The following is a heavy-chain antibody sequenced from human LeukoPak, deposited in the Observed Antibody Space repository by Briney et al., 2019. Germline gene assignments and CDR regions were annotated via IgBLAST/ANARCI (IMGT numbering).Heavy chain of an antibody. CDR1: GFTFSSYS. Sequence: GGSLRLSCAASGFTFSSYSMNWVRQAPGKGLEWVSVIYGGDITYYADSVRGRFTISRDSSKNTLYLQINSLRVEDTAVYFCARDTPAAGTRYFDKWGRGTLVAVSS. CDR3: ARDTPAAGTRYFDK. J-gene: IGHJ4*02. CDR2: IYGGDIT. D-gene: IGHD6-25*01. V-gene: IGHV3-66*01.